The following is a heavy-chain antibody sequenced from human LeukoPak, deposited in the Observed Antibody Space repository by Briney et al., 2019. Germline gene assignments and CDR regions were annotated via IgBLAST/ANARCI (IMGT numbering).Heavy chain of an antibody. CDR1: GFMFSSHG. J-gene: IGHJ4*02. CDR3: ARFTSSFDY. CDR2: ISYDGSKK. Sequence: GGSLRLSCAASGFMFSSHGMHWVRQAPGKGLEWVAVISYDGSKKYYADSVKGRFTTSRDNSKNTLYLQMNSLRVEETAVYYCARFTSSFDYWGQGTLVTVSS. V-gene: IGHV3-30*03. D-gene: IGHD2-2*01.